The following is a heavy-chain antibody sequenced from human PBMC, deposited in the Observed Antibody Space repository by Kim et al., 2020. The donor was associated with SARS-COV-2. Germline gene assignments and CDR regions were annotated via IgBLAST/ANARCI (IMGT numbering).Heavy chain of an antibody. Sequence: ASVKVSCKASGYTFTSYAMHWVRQAPGQRLEWMGWINAGNGNTKYSQKFQGRVTITRDTSASTAYMELNSLRSEDTAVYYCARVWGAYCGGDCYYPSDYWGQGTLVTVSS. CDR1: GYTFTSYA. J-gene: IGHJ4*02. CDR3: ARVWGAYCGGDCYYPSDY. V-gene: IGHV1-3*01. CDR2: INAGNGNT. D-gene: IGHD2-21*02.